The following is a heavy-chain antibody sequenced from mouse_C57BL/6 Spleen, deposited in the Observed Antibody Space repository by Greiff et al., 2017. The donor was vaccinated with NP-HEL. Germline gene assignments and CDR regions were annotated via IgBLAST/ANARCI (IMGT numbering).Heavy chain of an antibody. CDR2: IDPNSGGT. CDR1: GYTFTSYW. J-gene: IGHJ1*03. D-gene: IGHD1-1*01. Sequence: VQLQQSGAELVKPGASVKLSCKASGYTFTSYWMHWVKQRPGRGLEWIGRIDPNSGGTKYNEKFKSKATLTVDKPSSTAYMQLSSLTSEDSAVYDGARSVYYGSSYWYFDVWGTGTTVTVSS. CDR3: ARSVYYGSSYWYFDV. V-gene: IGHV1-72*01.